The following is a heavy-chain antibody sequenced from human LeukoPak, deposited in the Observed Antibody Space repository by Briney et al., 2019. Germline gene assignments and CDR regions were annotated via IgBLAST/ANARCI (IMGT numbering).Heavy chain of an antibody. D-gene: IGHD3-3*01. Sequence: GGSLRLSCAASGFTFSSYCMSWVRQAPGKGREWVANIKQDGSEKYYVDSVKGRFTISRDNAKNSLYLQMNSLRAEDTAVYYCARGTRITIFGVVPDDAFDIWGQGTMVTVSS. V-gene: IGHV3-7*01. J-gene: IGHJ3*02. CDR2: IKQDGSEK. CDR3: ARGTRITIFGVVPDDAFDI. CDR1: GFTFSSYC.